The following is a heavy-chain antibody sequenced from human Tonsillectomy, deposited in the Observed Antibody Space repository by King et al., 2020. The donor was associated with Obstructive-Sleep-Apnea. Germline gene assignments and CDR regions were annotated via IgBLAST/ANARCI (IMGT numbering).Heavy chain of an antibody. CDR2: INHSGST. CDR1: GGSFSGYY. J-gene: IGHJ4*02. CDR3: ARGPHYGSGSYYYRDYFDY. Sequence: VQLQQWGAGLLKPSETLSLTCAVYGGSFSGYYWSWIRQPPGKGLEWIGEINHSGSTNYNPSLKSRVTISVDTSKNQFSLKLSSVTAADTAVYYCARGPHYGSGSYYYRDYFDYWGQGTLVTVSS. D-gene: IGHD3-10*01. V-gene: IGHV4-34*01.